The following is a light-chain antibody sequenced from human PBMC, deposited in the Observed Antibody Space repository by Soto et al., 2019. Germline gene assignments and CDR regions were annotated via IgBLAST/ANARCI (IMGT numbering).Light chain of an antibody. CDR3: SAYTYRSTLV. CDR1: RRDVGAYNL. Sequence: QSALTQPASASGSPGQSITISCSGTRRDVGAYNLVSWYQQPPGKAPQLLIYEVRNRPSGISSRFSGSRSGNTASLTISSLLPEDDADYYCSAYTYRSTLVFGGGIKVTVL. V-gene: IGLV2-14*01. CDR2: EVR. J-gene: IGLJ2*01.